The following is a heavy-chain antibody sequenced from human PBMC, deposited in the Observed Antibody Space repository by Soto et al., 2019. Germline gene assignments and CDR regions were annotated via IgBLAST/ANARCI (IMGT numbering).Heavy chain of an antibody. V-gene: IGHV3-23*01. Sequence: GGSLRLSCAASGFTFSSYAMSWVRQAPGKGLEWVSAISGSGGSTYYADSVKGRFTISRDNSKNTLYLQMNSLRAEDTGVYYCAKDRAYCSGGSCYSGFDYWGQGTLVTVSS. CDR1: GFTFSSYA. J-gene: IGHJ4*02. CDR3: AKDRAYCSGGSCYSGFDY. D-gene: IGHD2-15*01. CDR2: ISGSGGST.